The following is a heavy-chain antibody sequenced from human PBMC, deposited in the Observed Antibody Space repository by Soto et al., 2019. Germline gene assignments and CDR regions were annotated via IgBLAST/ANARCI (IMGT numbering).Heavy chain of an antibody. CDR3: SRDVDFGEEDV. V-gene: IGHV4-61*01. D-gene: IGHD4-17*01. J-gene: IGHJ6*02. CDR2: IYFRGRT. CDR1: RFSVIGVIYY. Sequence: SETLSLTCTIHRFSVIGVIYYWKLNSKPPGEELKWIGNIYFRGRTNNKHSMKSQDTITIDTSKNQFSLKLTSATAADTAVYYCSRDVDFGEEDVWGQGTTVS.